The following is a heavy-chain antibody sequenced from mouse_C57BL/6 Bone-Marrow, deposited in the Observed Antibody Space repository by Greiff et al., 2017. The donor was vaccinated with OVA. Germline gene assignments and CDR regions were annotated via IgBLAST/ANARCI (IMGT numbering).Heavy chain of an antibody. V-gene: IGHV5-4*01. CDR2: ISDGGSYT. D-gene: IGHD2-3*01. CDR1: GFTFSSYA. CDR3: ARDRGYDGYWYFDV. Sequence: EVHLVESGGGLVKPGGSLKLSCAASGFTFSSYAMSWVRQTPEKRLEWVATISDGGSYTYYPDNVKGRFTISRDNAKNNLYLQMSHLKSEDTAMYYCARDRGYDGYWYFDVWGTGTTVTVSS. J-gene: IGHJ1*03.